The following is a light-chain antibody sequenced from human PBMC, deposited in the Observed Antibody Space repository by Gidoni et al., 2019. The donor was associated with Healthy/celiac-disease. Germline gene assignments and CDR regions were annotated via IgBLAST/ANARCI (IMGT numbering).Light chain of an antibody. V-gene: IGLV1-44*01. J-gene: IGLJ1*01. CDR1: SSNIGSNT. CDR2: SNN. Sequence: QSVLTQQPSASGTTGLRVTISCSGSSSNIGSNTVNWYQQLPGTAPKLLIYSNNQRPSGVPDRFSGSKSGTSASRAISGLQSEDEADYYCAAWDDSLNGYVFGTGTKVTVL. CDR3: AAWDDSLNGYV.